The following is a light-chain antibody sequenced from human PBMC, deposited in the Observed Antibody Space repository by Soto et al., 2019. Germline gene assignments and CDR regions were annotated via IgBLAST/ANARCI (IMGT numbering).Light chain of an antibody. Sequence: EIVLTQSPGTLSLSPGERASLSCRASQTVNRYYLAWYQQKPGQAPRLLIYDASNRATGIPARFSGSGSGTEFTLIITSLEPEDFAVYYCQQRTNWRGVTFGPGTKVDIK. CDR2: DAS. V-gene: IGKV3-11*01. CDR1: QTVNRYY. CDR3: QQRTNWRGVT. J-gene: IGKJ3*01.